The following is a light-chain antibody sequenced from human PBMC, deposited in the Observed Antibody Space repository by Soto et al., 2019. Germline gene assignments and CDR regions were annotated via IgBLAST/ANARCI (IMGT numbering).Light chain of an antibody. CDR1: QDISNY. CDR3: QQYDNLPLT. V-gene: IGKV1-33*01. J-gene: IGKJ4*01. Sequence: DIQMTQSPSSLSASVGDRVTITCQASQDISNYLNWYQQKPGKAPKLLIYDASNLETGVPSRFSRSGSVTDFSFTIRSLQPEDIATYYCQQYDNLPLTFGGGTKVEIK. CDR2: DAS.